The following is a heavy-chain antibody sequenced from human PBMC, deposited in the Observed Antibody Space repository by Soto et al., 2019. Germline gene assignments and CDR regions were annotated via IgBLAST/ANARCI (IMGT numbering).Heavy chain of an antibody. CDR1: GYTFTSYG. J-gene: IGHJ4*02. CDR3: ARDPDILTGYYSY. Sequence: ASVKVSCKASGYTFTSYGISWVRQAPGQGLEWMGWISAYNGNTNYAQKLQGRVTMTTYKSTSTAYMELRSLGSDDTAVYYCARDPDILTGYYSYWGQGTLVTVSS. V-gene: IGHV1-18*01. D-gene: IGHD3-9*01. CDR2: ISAYNGNT.